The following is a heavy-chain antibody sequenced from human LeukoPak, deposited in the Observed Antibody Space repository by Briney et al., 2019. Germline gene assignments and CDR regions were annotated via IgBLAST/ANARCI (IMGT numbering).Heavy chain of an antibody. CDR2: IYHSGST. D-gene: IGHD5-18*01. V-gene: IGHV4-4*02. Sequence: PSETLSLTCAVSGGSISSSNWWSWVRQPPGKGLEWIGEIYHSGSTNYNPSLKSRVTISVDKSKNQFSLKLSSVTAADTAVYYCARRGGGLWSRNWYFDLWGRGTLVTVSS. J-gene: IGHJ2*01. CDR3: ARRGGGLWSRNWYFDL. CDR1: GGSISSSNW.